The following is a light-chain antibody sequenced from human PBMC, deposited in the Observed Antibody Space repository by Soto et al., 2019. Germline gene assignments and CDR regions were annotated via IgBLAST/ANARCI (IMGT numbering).Light chain of an antibody. J-gene: IGLJ3*02. CDR2: RNN. CDR1: SSNIGSNF. CDR3: AAWDDSLSGWV. V-gene: IGLV1-47*01. Sequence: QSVLTQPPSASGTPGQRVTISCSGSSSNIGSNFVYWYQHSPGTAPKLLIYRNNQRPSGVPDRFSGSKSGTSASLAISGLPSEDEADYYCAAWDDSLSGWVFGGGTQLTV.